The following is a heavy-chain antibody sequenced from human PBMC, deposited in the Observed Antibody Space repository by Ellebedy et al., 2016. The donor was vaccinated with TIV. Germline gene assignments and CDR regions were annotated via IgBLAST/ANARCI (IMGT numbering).Heavy chain of an antibody. D-gene: IGHD4-17*01. CDR3: SRHTDYALDY. CDR1: GFTFSIYW. V-gene: IGHV3-7*01. CDR2: IKQDGSEK. J-gene: IGHJ4*02. Sequence: GESLKISCAASGFTFSIYWMSWVRQAPGKGLECVANIKQDGSEKSYVDSVKGRFTISRDNAKNSLYLQMNSLRAEDTAVNYCSRHTDYALDYWGQGALVTVSS.